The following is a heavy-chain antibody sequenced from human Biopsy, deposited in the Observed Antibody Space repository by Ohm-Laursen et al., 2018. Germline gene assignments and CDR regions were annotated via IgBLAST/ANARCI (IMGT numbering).Heavy chain of an antibody. Sequence: GTLSLTWAVYSGSFSGYYWSWIRQPPGKGLEWIGEINHRGSTNYNPSLKSRVTISVDTSKNQFSLKLRSVTAADTAVYYCARAVDYYDPYYYYGLDVWGQGTTVTVSS. CDR1: SGSFSGYY. V-gene: IGHV4-34*01. D-gene: IGHD3-16*01. CDR3: ARAVDYYDPYYYYGLDV. J-gene: IGHJ6*02. CDR2: INHRGST.